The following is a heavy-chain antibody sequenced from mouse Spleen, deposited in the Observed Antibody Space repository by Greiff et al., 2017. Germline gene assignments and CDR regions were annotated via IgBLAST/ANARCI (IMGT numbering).Heavy chain of an antibody. CDR2: ISSGSSTI. V-gene: IGHV5-17*01. J-gene: IGHJ4*01. CDR3: AREGGNHYYAMDY. D-gene: IGHD2-1*01. Sequence: EVKLMESGGGLVKPGGSLKLSCAASGFTFSDYGMHWVRQAPEKGLEWVAYISSGSSTIYYADTVKGRFTISRDNAKNTLFLQMTSLRSEDTAMYYCAREGGNHYYAMDYWGQGTSVTVSS. CDR1: GFTFSDYG.